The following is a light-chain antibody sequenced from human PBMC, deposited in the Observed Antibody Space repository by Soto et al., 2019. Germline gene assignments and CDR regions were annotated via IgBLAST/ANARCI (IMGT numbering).Light chain of an antibody. CDR2: DVS. J-gene: IGLJ1*01. Sequence: QSVLTQPASVSGSPGQSITISCTGTSSDVGGYNYVSWYQQHPGKAPKLMIYDVSNRPSGVSNRFSGSKSGNTAPLTISGLQAEDEADYYCSSYTSSSTNYVFGTGTKVTVL. V-gene: IGLV2-14*01. CDR3: SSYTSSSTNYV. CDR1: SSDVGGYNY.